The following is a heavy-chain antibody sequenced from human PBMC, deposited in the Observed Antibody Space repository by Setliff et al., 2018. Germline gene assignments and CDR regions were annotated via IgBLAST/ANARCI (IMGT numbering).Heavy chain of an antibody. CDR3: ARGYSGYDYLKPFDY. Sequence: GGSLRLSCAASGFTFSSYSMNWVRQAPGKGLEWVSSISSSSSYIYYADSVKGRFTISRDNAKNSLYLQMNSLRAEDTAVYYCARGYSGYDYLKPFDYWGQGTLVTVSS. D-gene: IGHD5-12*01. V-gene: IGHV3-21*01. CDR2: ISSSSSYI. J-gene: IGHJ4*02. CDR1: GFTFSSYS.